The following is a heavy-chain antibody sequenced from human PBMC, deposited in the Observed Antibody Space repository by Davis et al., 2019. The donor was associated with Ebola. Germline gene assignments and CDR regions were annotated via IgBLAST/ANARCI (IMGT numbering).Heavy chain of an antibody. CDR2: ITGNGIST. Sequence: PGGSLRLSCTASGFTFGDYAMSWFRQAPGKGLEYVSAITGNGISTYYADSVKGRFTISRDNSKNTLYLQMSSLRPEDTAVYYCTYDSSGYYKNTYFDYWGQGTLVTVSS. CDR1: GFTFGDYA. V-gene: IGHV3-64D*06. CDR3: TYDSSGYYKNTYFDY. D-gene: IGHD3-22*01. J-gene: IGHJ4*02.